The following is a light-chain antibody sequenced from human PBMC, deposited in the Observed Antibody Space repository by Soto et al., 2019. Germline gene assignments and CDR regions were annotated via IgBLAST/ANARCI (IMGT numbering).Light chain of an antibody. CDR2: DVS. CDR3: SSYTSKSTDVI. J-gene: IGLJ2*01. Sequence: QSALTQPASASGSPGQSITISCTGSSSDVGGYNYVSWYQQHPGKAPKLMIYDVSNRPSGVSNRFSGSKSGNTASLTISGLQAEDEADYYCSSYTSKSTDVIFGGGTKLTVL. CDR1: SSDVGGYNY. V-gene: IGLV2-14*03.